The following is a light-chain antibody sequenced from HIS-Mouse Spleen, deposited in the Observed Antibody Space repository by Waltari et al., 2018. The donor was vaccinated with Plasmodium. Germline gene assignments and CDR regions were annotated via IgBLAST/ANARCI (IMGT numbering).Light chain of an antibody. CDR2: EVS. V-gene: IGLV2-8*01. CDR3: SSYAGRNNLV. CDR1: SSDGGGYNY. J-gene: IGLJ2*01. Sequence: QSALTQPPPASGSPGQSVTISCTGTSSDGGGYNYVSWYQQHPGKAPKLMIYEVSNRPAGVPDRFSGSKSGNTASLTVSGLQAEDEADYYCSSYAGRNNLVFGGGTKLTVL.